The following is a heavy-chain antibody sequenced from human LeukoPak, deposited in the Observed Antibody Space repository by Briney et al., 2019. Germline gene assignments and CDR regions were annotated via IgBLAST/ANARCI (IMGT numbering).Heavy chain of an antibody. CDR3: AKDQHVVPAAKDDAFDI. J-gene: IGHJ3*02. D-gene: IGHD2-2*01. V-gene: IGHV3-9*01. CDR2: ISWNSGSI. Sequence: PGGSQRLSCAASGFTFDDYAMHWVRQAPGKGLEWVSGISWNSGSIGYADSVKGRFTISRDNAKNSLYLQMNSLRAEDTALYYCAKDQHVVPAAKDDAFDIWGQGTMVTVSS. CDR1: GFTFDDYA.